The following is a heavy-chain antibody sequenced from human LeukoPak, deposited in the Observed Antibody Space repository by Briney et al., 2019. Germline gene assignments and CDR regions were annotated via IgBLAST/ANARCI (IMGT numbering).Heavy chain of an antibody. V-gene: IGHV1-2*02. D-gene: IGHD5-24*01. CDR2: RNPNSGGT. J-gene: IGHJ4*02. Sequence: ASVKVSCTAYVYTFTDFYMHCGRQGPRQGLEWMGGRNPNSGGTNYAQKFQGRVTTTRDTSISTAYMELSRLRSDDTAVYYCARDPHRRDGYNWLRDFDYWGQGTLVTVSS. CDR1: VYTFTDFY. CDR3: ARDPHRRDGYNWLRDFDY.